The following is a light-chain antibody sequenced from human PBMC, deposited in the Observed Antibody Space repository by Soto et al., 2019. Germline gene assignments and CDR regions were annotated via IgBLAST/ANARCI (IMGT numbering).Light chain of an antibody. V-gene: IGKV1-39*01. Sequence: DIQMTQSPSSLSASVGDRVTITCRASQNISIFLNCYQQRPGKAPKLLIYGATSFQSGVPSRFSGSGSGTDFTTTISDLQPEAYATYFCQQRFITPPYTFGQGTKL. CDR3: QQRFITPPYT. J-gene: IGKJ2*01. CDR1: QNISIF. CDR2: GAT.